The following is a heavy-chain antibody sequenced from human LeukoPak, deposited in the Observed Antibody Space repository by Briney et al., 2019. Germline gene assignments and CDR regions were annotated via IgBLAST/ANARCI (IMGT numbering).Heavy chain of an antibody. Sequence: GGSLRLSCAASGFTFSNAWMSWVRQVPGKGPEWVGRIRTKSEGTTEYAAPVKGRFTISRDDSKNTLYLQMNSLESEDTAVYYCTIDSNSGWTGYWGQGTLVTVSS. CDR1: GFTFSNAW. V-gene: IGHV3-15*01. CDR3: TIDSNSGWTGY. CDR2: IRTKSEGTT. J-gene: IGHJ4*02. D-gene: IGHD6-19*01.